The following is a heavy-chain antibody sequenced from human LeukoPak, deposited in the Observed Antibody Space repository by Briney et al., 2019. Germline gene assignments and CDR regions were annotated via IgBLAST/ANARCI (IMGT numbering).Heavy chain of an antibody. CDR1: GGSISSSSYY. CDR3: ARQPPHYDFWSGTDY. CDR2: IYYSGST. D-gene: IGHD3-3*01. J-gene: IGHJ4*02. Sequence: PSETLSLTCTVSGGSISSSSYYWGWIRQPPGKGLEWIGSIYYSGSTYYNPSLKSRVTISVDTSKNQFSLKLSSVTAADTAVYYCARQPPHYDFWSGTDYWGQGTLVTVSS. V-gene: IGHV4-39*01.